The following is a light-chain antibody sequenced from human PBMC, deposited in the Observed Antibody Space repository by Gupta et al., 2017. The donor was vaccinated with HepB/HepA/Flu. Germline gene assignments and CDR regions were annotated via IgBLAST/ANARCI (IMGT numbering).Light chain of an antibody. Sequence: DIQMTQSPSSLSASIGDRVSITCRVSHTIITDLNWFQQRPGKAPKLLIYSASNLQSGVPSRFSGSGSGTDFTLTITSLQPEDFATYYCQQSYSPLWTFGQGTKVDIK. CDR2: SAS. CDR3: QQSYSPLWT. J-gene: IGKJ1*01. V-gene: IGKV1-39*01. CDR1: HTIITD.